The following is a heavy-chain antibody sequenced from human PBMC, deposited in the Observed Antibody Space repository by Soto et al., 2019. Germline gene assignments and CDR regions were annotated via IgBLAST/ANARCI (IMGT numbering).Heavy chain of an antibody. V-gene: IGHV3-48*02. CDR2: ISGSSNTM. J-gene: IGHJ6*01. CDR1: GFTFSSYD. Sequence: GGSLRLSCAASGFTFSSYDMDWVRQAPGKGLEWLSRISGSSNTMYYADSVKGRFTISRDNAKNALYLKINSLRDEDTAVYYSSIINYELIGYYAMAFCCQGATVTGS. CDR3: SIINYELIGYYAMAF. D-gene: IGHD3-10*01.